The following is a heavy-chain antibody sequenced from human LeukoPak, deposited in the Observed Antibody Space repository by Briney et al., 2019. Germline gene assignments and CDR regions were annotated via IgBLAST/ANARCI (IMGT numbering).Heavy chain of an antibody. CDR3: ARVYDFWSGVYGLDV. D-gene: IGHD3-3*01. V-gene: IGHV3-23*01. CDR1: GFTFSSYA. J-gene: IGHJ6*02. CDR2: ISGYGDNT. Sequence: GGSLRLSCAASGFTFSSYAMSWVRQAPGKGLEWVSAISGYGDNTYYADSVKGRFTISRDNSKNTLYLQMNSLRAEDTAVYYCARVYDFWSGVYGLDVWGHGTTVTVSS.